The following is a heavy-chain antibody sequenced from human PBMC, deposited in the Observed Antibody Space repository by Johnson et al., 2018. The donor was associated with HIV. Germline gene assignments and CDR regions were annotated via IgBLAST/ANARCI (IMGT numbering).Heavy chain of an antibody. V-gene: IGHV3-74*02. CDR1: GFTFSSYW. J-gene: IGHJ3*02. CDR3: AKRPDIAVGAFDI. D-gene: IGHD6-19*01. Sequence: VQLVESGGGLGQPGGSLRLSCAASGFTFSSYWMHWVRQAPGKGLVWVSRINSDGSSTSYADSVKGRFTISRDNAENTLYLQMNSLRAEDTAVYYCAKRPDIAVGAFDIWGQGTMVTVSS. CDR2: INSDGSST.